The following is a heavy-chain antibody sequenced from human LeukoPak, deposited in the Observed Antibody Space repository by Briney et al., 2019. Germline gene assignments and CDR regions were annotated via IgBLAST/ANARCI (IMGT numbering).Heavy chain of an antibody. CDR1: GFTFSDAW. D-gene: IGHD2-2*01. CDR3: VRDSYTREWHEIDSDL. V-gene: IGHV3-15*07. CDR2: IKRKTDGGTT. Sequence: GGSLRLSCAASGFTFSDAWMNWVRQAPGKGLEWVGRIKRKTDGGTTDYAAPVKGRFTISRDDSKNTLYLQMNTLRGEDTAVYHCVRDSYTREWHEIDSDLWGQGTPVTVSS. J-gene: IGHJ5*02.